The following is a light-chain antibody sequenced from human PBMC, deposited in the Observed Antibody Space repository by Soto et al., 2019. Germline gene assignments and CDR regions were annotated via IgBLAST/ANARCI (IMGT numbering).Light chain of an antibody. CDR1: QSISSW. Sequence: DIQMTQSPATLSASVGDRVTITCRASQSISSWLAWYQQKPGKAPKLRIYDASSLESGVPSRFSGSGSWTELTLTISSLKPDDFATYYCQQYNSYSRTFGQGTKVDNK. J-gene: IGKJ1*01. CDR2: DAS. CDR3: QQYNSYSRT. V-gene: IGKV1-5*01.